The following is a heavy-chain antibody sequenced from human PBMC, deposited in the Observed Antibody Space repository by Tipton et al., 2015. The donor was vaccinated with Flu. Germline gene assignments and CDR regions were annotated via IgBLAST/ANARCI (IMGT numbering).Heavy chain of an antibody. V-gene: IGHV1-2*02. CDR1: GYTSNDYY. CDR2: INPRSGGT. CDR3: ASGQITVAGFLDY. J-gene: IGHJ4*02. Sequence: QSGPEVKKPGASVKVSCKASGYTSNDYYVHWVRQAPGQGLEWMGWINPRSGGTNYAQKFQGRVTMTRDTSTYTAYVELSRLTSDDTAVYYCASGQITVAGFLDYWGQGSLVTVSS. D-gene: IGHD3-10*01.